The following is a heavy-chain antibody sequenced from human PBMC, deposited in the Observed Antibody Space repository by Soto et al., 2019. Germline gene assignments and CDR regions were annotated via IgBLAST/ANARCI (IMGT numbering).Heavy chain of an antibody. CDR3: ARAPLLSSRHVNSLYYYGMDV. V-gene: IGHV3-21*01. CDR1: GFAFNSHS. Sequence: GGSLRLSCAASGFAFNSHSMTWVRQAPGKGLEWVSSISISSGYIYYADSVRGRFTISRDNSKNSLALEMNSLRVDDTAVYFCARAPLLSSRHVNSLYYYGMDVWGPGTTVTVSS. D-gene: IGHD3-16*02. CDR2: ISISSGYI. J-gene: IGHJ6*02.